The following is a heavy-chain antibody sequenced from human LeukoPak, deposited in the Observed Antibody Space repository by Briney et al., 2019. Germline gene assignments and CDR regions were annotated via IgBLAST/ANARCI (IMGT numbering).Heavy chain of an antibody. CDR1: GFTFSSHW. CDR2: IKEDGSET. CDR3: AKDRLGQQLIYYYYYMDV. Sequence: GGSLRLSCTGSGFTFSSHWMSWVRQAPGRGLEWVANIKEDGSETYYLDSVKGRFTISRDNSKNTLYLQMNSLRAEDTAVYYCAKDRLGQQLIYYYYYMDVWGKGTTVTVSS. J-gene: IGHJ6*03. D-gene: IGHD6-13*01. V-gene: IGHV3-7*03.